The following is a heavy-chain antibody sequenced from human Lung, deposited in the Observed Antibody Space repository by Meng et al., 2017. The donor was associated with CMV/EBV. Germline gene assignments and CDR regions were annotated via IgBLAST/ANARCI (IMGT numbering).Heavy chain of an antibody. Sequence: GGSLRLXCAASGFIFDDYTMHWVRQAPGKGLEWVSLISWDGGSTYYADSVKGRFTISRDNSKNSLYLQMNSLRTEDTALYYCAKDLAAAGQLYYYYGMDVWGPGNXV. V-gene: IGHV3-43*01. CDR2: ISWDGGST. D-gene: IGHD6-13*01. CDR1: GFIFDDYT. J-gene: IGHJ6*01. CDR3: AKDLAAAGQLYYYYGMDV.